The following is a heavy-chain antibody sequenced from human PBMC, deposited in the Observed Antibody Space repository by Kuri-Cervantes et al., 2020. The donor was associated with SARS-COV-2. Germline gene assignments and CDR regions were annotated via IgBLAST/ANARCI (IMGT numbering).Heavy chain of an antibody. J-gene: IGHJ3*01. V-gene: IGHV4-30-4*08. CDR1: GGSVSSGSYY. D-gene: IGHD4-17*01. CDR3: ARVDDDYGDSTDAFDV. CDR2: IFYSGRT. Sequence: SETLSLTCTVSGGSVSSGSYYWSWIRQPPGKGLEWLGYIFYSGRTYYNPSLRSRVTISADTYKHQFSLKLSSVTAADAAVYYCARVDDDYGDSTDAFDVWGLGTTVTVSS.